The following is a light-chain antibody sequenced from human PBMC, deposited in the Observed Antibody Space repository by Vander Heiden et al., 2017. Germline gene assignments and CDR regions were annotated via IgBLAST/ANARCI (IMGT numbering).Light chain of an antibody. J-gene: IGKJ1*01. V-gene: IGKV3-15*01. CDR2: GAS. CDR1: QSVSSN. Sequence: EIVMTQSPATLSVSPGERATLSCRASQSVSSNLAWYQQKPGQAPRLLIYGASTRATGIPARFSGSGSGTEFTLTISSLQSEDFAVYYCQWDNNWRLTFGQGTKVEIK. CDR3: QWDNNWRLT.